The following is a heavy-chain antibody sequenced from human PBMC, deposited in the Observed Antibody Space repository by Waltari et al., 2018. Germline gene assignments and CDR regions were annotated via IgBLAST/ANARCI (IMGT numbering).Heavy chain of an antibody. Sequence: QLQLQESGPGLVKPSGTPSLICAVSGDSMNYWWSWVRQPPGKGLEWIGQVLGSGRTNYNPSFASRVTISLDTSTHQFALKMTSATAADTALYYCARDRGRGLYLDTWGQGILVTVSP. J-gene: IGHJ4*02. CDR1: GDSMNYW. D-gene: IGHD2-15*01. V-gene: IGHV4-4*02. CDR3: ARDRGRGLYLDT. CDR2: VLGSGRT.